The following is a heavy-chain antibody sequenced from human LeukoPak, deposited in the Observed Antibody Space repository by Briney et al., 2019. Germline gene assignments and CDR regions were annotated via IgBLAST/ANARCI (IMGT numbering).Heavy chain of an antibody. CDR2: ISAYNGNT. CDR3: ARDLVVPAAIEGTPNWFDP. Sequence: ASVKVSCKASGYTFTSYGISWVRQAPGQGLEWMGWISAYNGNTNYAQKLQGRVTMTTDTSTSTAYMELRSLRSDDTAAYYCARDLVVPAAIEGTPNWFDPWGQGTLVTVSS. V-gene: IGHV1-18*04. CDR1: GYTFTSYG. J-gene: IGHJ5*02. D-gene: IGHD2-2*01.